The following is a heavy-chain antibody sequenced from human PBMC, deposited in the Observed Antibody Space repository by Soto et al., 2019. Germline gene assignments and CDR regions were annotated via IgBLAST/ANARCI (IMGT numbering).Heavy chain of an antibody. D-gene: IGHD3-3*01. J-gene: IGHJ6*01. CDR1: GYSFTSYW. V-gene: IGHV5-51*01. CDR3: ATHSTFRVDYDYGMDV. CDR2: IDPGDSDT. Sequence: GESLKISCKGSGYSFTSYWIGWVRQMPGKGLEWMGIIDPGDSDTRYSPSFQGQVTISADKSISTAYLQRSSLKASDTAMYYCATHSTFRVDYDYGMDVWRKETTVRVAS.